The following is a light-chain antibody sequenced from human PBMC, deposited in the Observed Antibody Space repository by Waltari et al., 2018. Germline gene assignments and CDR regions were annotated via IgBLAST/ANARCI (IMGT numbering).Light chain of an antibody. Sequence: DIQMTQSPSTLSASVGDRVTITCRASQNINNWLAWYQVKQGKAPSLLVYGASSLETGVPPRFGGSGSGTDFALSVTRLQPADFATYYCQQHDTYIPVGQGTRLGIK. V-gene: IGKV1-5*03. CDR1: QNINNW. CDR3: QQHDTYIP. CDR2: GAS. J-gene: IGKJ5*01.